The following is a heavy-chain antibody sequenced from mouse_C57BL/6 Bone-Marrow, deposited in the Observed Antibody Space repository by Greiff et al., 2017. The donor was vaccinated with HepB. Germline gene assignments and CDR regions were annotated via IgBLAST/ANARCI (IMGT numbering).Heavy chain of an antibody. J-gene: IGHJ2*01. V-gene: IGHV1-81*01. Sequence: VQLQQSGAELARPGASVKLSCKASGYTFTSYGISWVKQSTGQGLEWIGEIYPRSGNTYYNEKFKGKATLTADKSSSTAYMELRSLTSEDSAVYFCARQGSPRYFDYRGQGTTLTVSS. CDR3: ARQGSPRYFDY. CDR2: IYPRSGNT. CDR1: GYTFTSYG.